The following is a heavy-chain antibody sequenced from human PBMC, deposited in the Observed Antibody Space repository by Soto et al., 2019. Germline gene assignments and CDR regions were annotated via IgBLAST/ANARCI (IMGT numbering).Heavy chain of an antibody. Sequence: KTSETLSLTCAVSGGSISSGGYSWSWIRQSPGKGLEWIGYIYHSGSTYYNPSLKSRVTISVDRSKNQFSLKLSSVTVADTAVYYCATEVLAAAGRARFDYWGQGTLVTVSS. CDR2: IYHSGST. CDR1: GGSISSGGYS. J-gene: IGHJ4*02. CDR3: ATEVLAAAGRARFDY. V-gene: IGHV4-30-2*06. D-gene: IGHD6-13*01.